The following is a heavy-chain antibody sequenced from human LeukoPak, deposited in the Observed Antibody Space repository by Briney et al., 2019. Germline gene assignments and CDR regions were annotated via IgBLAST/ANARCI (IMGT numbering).Heavy chain of an antibody. CDR1: GYTFTGYY. D-gene: IGHD4-23*01. CDR3: ATRDPFTTRWDY. V-gene: IGHV1-2*02. J-gene: IGHJ4*02. CDR2: INPNSGGT. Sequence: ASVKVSCKASGYTFTGYYMHWVRQAPGQGLEWMGWINPNSGGTNYAQKFQGRVTMTRDTSISTAYMELSRLRSDDTAVYYCATRDPFTTRWDYWGQGTLVTVSS.